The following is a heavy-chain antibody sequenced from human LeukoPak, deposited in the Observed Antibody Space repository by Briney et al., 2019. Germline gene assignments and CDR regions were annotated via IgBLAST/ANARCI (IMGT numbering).Heavy chain of an antibody. D-gene: IGHD5-24*01. J-gene: IGHJ4*02. Sequence: GASVTVSCTASGYTFTSYDINWVRQAPGQGLEWMGWMNPNSGNTVYAQKFQGRVTMTRNTSISTAYMELSSLRSEDTAVYYCARRGRRGGYNLGYWGQGTLVTVSS. CDR3: ARRGRRGGYNLGY. V-gene: IGHV1-8*01. CDR1: GYTFTSYD. CDR2: MNPNSGNT.